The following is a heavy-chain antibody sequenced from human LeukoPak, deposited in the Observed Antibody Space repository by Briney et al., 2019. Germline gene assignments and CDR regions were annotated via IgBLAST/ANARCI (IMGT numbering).Heavy chain of an antibody. J-gene: IGHJ3*02. CDR2: ISSSSRYI. CDR3: ARDQDSSGWHDAFDI. V-gene: IGHV3-21*01. Sequence: PGGSLRLSCAASGFTFSNYSMNWVRQAPGKWLEWVSSISSSSRYIYYADSVKGRFTISRDNAKNSLYLQMNSLRAEDTAVYYCARDQDSSGWHDAFDIWGQGTMVTVSS. D-gene: IGHD6-19*01. CDR1: GFTFSNYS.